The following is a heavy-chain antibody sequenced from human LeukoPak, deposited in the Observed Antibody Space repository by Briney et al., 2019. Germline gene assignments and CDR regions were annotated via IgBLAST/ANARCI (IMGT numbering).Heavy chain of an antibody. Sequence: SETLSLTCTVSGGSISSYYWSWIRQPPGKGLEWIGYIYYSGSTDYNPSLKSRVTISVDTSKNQFSLKLSSVTAADTAVYYCAREAAAGYNWFDPWGQGTLVTVSS. CDR2: IYYSGST. D-gene: IGHD6-13*01. CDR3: AREAAAGYNWFDP. J-gene: IGHJ5*02. V-gene: IGHV4-59*01. CDR1: GGSISSYY.